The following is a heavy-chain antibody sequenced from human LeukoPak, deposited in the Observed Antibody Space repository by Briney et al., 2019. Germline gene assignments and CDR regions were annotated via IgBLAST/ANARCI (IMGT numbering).Heavy chain of an antibody. CDR1: GGSISSGGYY. Sequence: PSETLSLTCTVSGGSISSGGYYWSWIRQHPGKGLEWIGYICYSGSTYYNPSLKSRVTISVDTSKNQFSLKLSSVTAADTAVYYCARDRLANWFDPWGQGTLVTVSS. V-gene: IGHV4-31*03. J-gene: IGHJ5*02. CDR2: ICYSGST. CDR3: ARDRLANWFDP.